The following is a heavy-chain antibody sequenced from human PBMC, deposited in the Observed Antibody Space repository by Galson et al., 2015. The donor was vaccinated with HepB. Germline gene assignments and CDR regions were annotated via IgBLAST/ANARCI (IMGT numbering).Heavy chain of an antibody. D-gene: IGHD2-2*01. J-gene: IGHJ6*02. CDR2: IKVDGNEK. Sequence: SLRLSCAASGFTFTSYWMSWVRQAPGKGLEWVANIKVDGNEKYYVDSVKGRFTISRDNAENSLYLQMNSLRAEDTAVYFCARERFQLPWSQTYYYYYGMDVWGQGTTVTVSS. V-gene: IGHV3-7*03. CDR3: ARERFQLPWSQTYYYYYGMDV. CDR1: GFTFTSYW.